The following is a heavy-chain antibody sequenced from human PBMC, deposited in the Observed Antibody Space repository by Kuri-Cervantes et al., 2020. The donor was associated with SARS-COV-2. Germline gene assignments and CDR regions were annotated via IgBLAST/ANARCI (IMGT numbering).Heavy chain of an antibody. J-gene: IGHJ4*02. CDR3: AKSQVTIPGNDY. CDR1: GFTFSSYG. D-gene: IGHD4-17*01. Sequence: GESLKISCAASGFTFSSYGMHWVRQAPGKGLEWVAFTRYDGSNKYYADSVKGRVTISRDNSKNTLYLQMNSLRAEDTAVYYCAKSQVTIPGNDYWGQGTLVTVSS. V-gene: IGHV3-30*02. CDR2: TRYDGSNK.